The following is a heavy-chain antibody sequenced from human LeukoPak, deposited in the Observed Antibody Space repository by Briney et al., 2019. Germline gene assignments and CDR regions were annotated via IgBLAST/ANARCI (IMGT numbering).Heavy chain of an antibody. CDR1: GYTFAGYY. J-gene: IGHJ4*02. V-gene: IGHV1-2*02. CDR2: SNPNAGGT. D-gene: IGHD3-10*01. Sequence: ASVKVSCKASGYTFAGYYIHWVRQAPGQGLEWMGWSNPNAGGTRCAQEFQGKVTMTTDTSISTAFMELSGLKSDDTAVYYCARDMYYYASGSPRHGHYFDYWGQGTLVTVSS. CDR3: ARDMYYYASGSPRHGHYFDY.